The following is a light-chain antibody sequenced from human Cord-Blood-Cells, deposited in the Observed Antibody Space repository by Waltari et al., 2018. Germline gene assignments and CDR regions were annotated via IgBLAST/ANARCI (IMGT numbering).Light chain of an antibody. V-gene: IGKV3-11*01. CDR1: QRVSSY. J-gene: IGKJ3*01. CDR2: DAS. CDR3: QQRSNCLFT. Sequence: EIVLTQSPATLSLSPGERATLSCRASQRVSSYLAWYQQKPGQAPRLLIYDASNRATGIPARFSGSGSGTDFTLTINSLEPEDFAVYYCQQRSNCLFTFGPGTKVDIK.